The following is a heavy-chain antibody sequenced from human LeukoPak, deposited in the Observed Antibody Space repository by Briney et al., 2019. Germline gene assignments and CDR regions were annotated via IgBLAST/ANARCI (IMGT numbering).Heavy chain of an antibody. CDR3: VRRPYRSGFDF. V-gene: IGHV3-21*06. D-gene: IGHD6-19*01. Sequence: GGSLRLSCAASGFMFSNYSMNWVRQAPGKGLEWVSSISRLSSYINYADSVKGRFTISRDNAKNSPELHLSRLRPEDTALYYCVRRPYRSGFDFWGQGTLVTVSS. J-gene: IGHJ4*02. CDR1: GFMFSNYS. CDR2: ISRLSSYI.